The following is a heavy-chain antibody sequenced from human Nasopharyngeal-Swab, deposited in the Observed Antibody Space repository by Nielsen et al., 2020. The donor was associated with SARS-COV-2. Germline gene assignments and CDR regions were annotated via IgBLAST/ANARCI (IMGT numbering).Heavy chain of an antibody. Sequence: SETLSLTCTVSGGSISSYYWSWIRQPPGKGLEWIGYIYYSGSTNYNPSLKSRVTISVDTSKNQFSLKLSSVTAADTAVYYCATLMGSSWYVFDNWGLGTLVTVSS. CDR3: ATLMGSSWYVFDN. D-gene: IGHD6-13*01. CDR1: GGSISSYY. V-gene: IGHV4-59*01. J-gene: IGHJ4*02. CDR2: IYYSGST.